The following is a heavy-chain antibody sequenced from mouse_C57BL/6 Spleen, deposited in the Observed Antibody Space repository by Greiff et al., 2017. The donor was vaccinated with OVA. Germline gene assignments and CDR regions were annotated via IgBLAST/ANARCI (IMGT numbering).Heavy chain of an antibody. Sequence: DVKLVESGGGLVKPGGSLKLSCAASGFTFSDYGMHWVRQAPEKGLEWVAYISSGSSTIYYADTVKGRFTISRDNAKNTLFLQMTSLRSENTAVYYCVRKTRVALYARDYWGQGTSVTVSS. J-gene: IGHJ4*01. CDR2: ISSGSSTI. CDR3: VRKTRVALYARDY. D-gene: IGHD3-3*01. CDR1: GFTFSDYG. V-gene: IGHV5-17*01.